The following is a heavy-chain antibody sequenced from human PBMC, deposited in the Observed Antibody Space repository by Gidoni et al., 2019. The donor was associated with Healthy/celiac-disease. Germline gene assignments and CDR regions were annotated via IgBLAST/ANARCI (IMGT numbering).Heavy chain of an antibody. D-gene: IGHD5-12*01. CDR2: IKQDGSEK. J-gene: IGHJ3*02. Sequence: EVQLVESGGGLVQPGGSLRLSCAASGFTFSSYWMSWVRQAPGKGLEWLANIKQDGSEKYYVDSVKGRFTISRDNAKNSLYLQMNSLRAEDTAVYYCARFPLGDGYNYFAFDIWGQGTMVTVSS. CDR1: GFTFSSYW. CDR3: ARFPLGDGYNYFAFDI. V-gene: IGHV3-7*01.